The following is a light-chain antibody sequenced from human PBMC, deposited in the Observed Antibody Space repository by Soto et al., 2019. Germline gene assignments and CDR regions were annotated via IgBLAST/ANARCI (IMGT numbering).Light chain of an antibody. CDR3: QQYKNWPPLT. CDR1: QSVSSN. J-gene: IGKJ4*01. CDR2: GAS. V-gene: IGKV3-15*01. Sequence: MVMTQSPATLSVSPGERATLSCRASQSVSSNLAWYQQKPGQAPRLLIYGASTRATGIPARFSGSGSGTEFTLTISSLQSEDSAVYYCQQYKNWPPLTFGGGTKVEIK.